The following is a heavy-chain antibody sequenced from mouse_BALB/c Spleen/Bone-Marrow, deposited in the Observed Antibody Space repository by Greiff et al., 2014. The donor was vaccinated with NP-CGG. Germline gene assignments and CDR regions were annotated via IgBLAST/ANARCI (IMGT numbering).Heavy chain of an antibody. CDR3: ARHGITRLLDY. D-gene: IGHD2-4*01. CDR2: ISSGGSYT. V-gene: IGHV5-9-3*01. J-gene: IGHJ2*01. CDR1: GFTFSSYA. Sequence: EVQVVESGGGLVKPGGSLKLSCAASGFTFSSYAMSWVSQTPEKRLEWVATISSGGSYTYYPDSVKGRYTISRDNAKNTLCLQMSSLRSEDTAMYYCARHGITRLLDYWGQGTTLTVSS.